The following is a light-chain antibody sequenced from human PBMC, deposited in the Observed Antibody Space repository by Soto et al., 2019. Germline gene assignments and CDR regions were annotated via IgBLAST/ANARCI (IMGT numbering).Light chain of an antibody. CDR2: DVS. J-gene: IGLJ1*01. Sequence: QSVLTQPASVSGSAGQSISISCTGTNSDIGRYNFVSWYQQRPGQAPQLLIFDVSNRPSRISDRFSGSKSGTTASLTISGLQAEDEADYYCNSYTSTSPPYVFGTGTKVTVL. CDR1: NSDIGRYNF. V-gene: IGLV2-14*01. CDR3: NSYTSTSPPYV.